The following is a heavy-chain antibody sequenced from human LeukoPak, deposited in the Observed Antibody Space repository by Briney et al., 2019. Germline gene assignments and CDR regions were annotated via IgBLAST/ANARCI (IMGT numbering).Heavy chain of an antibody. J-gene: IGHJ4*02. Sequence: SQTRSLTCNVSGGSISSGGYYWSWVRQHPGKGLEWIGYIYSSGSTYYNPSLKSRITTSIDTSKNQFSLKLSSVTAADTAVYFCARVYRSPYYSDYWGQGTLVTVSS. CDR2: IYSSGST. D-gene: IGHD6-13*01. CDR1: GGSISSGGYY. V-gene: IGHV4-31*03. CDR3: ARVYRSPYYSDY.